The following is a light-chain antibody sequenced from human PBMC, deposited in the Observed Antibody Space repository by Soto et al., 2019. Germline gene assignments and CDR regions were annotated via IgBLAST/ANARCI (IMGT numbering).Light chain of an antibody. CDR3: SSFSGFSTV. CDR2: EVT. CDR1: SSDVGGYNY. Sequence: QSVLTQPPSAFGSPGQSVTISCTGTSSDVGGYNYVSWYQQHPGKAPRLVIYEVTKRPSGVPDRFSGSKSGNTASLTVSGLQADDEADYYCSSFSGFSTVFGTGTKVTVL. V-gene: IGLV2-8*01. J-gene: IGLJ1*01.